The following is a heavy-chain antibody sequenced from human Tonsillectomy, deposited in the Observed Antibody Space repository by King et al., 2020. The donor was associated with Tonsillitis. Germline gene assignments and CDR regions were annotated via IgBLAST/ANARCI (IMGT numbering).Heavy chain of an antibody. J-gene: IGHJ5*02. CDR1: GGSISSGDYY. D-gene: IGHD3-22*01. CDR2: SYYIGST. V-gene: IGHV4-30-4*01. CDR3: ATYYDSSGYYYVHWFDP. Sequence: QLQESGPGLVKPSQTLSLTCTVSGGSISSGDYYWSWIRQPPGKGLEWIGYSYYIGSTYSNPSLKSRVTISVDTSKNQFSLKLTSVTAADTAVYYCATYYDSSGYYYVHWFDPWGQGTLVTVSS.